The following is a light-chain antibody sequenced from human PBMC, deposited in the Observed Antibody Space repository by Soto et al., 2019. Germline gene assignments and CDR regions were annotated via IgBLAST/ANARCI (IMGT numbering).Light chain of an antibody. CDR3: QQYNRSPYT. Sequence: DIQMTQSPSALSTSVGDRVTITCRASQPISSWLAWYQEKPGKAPKLLIYKASSLESGVPSRFSGSGSGTEFSLTISSLQPDDLATYYCQQYNRSPYTFGQGTKLEIK. CDR1: QPISSW. V-gene: IGKV1-5*03. CDR2: KAS. J-gene: IGKJ2*01.